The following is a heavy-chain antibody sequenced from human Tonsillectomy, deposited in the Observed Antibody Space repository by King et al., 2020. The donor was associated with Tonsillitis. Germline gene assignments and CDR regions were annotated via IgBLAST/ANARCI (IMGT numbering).Heavy chain of an antibody. Sequence: VQLVESGGGLVQPGGSLRLSCAASGFTFSSYAMSWVRQAPGKGLEWVSGISASGGSTYYADSVKGRFTISRDNSKNTLYLQMDSLRAEDTAVYYCAKDWHSSGWYFFDYWGQGTLVTVSS. D-gene: IGHD6-19*01. CDR2: ISASGGST. CDR3: AKDWHSSGWYFFDY. CDR1: GFTFSSYA. J-gene: IGHJ4*02. V-gene: IGHV3-23*04.